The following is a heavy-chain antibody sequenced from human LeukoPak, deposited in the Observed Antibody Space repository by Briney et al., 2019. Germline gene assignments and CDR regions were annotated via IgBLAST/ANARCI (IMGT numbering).Heavy chain of an antibody. CDR3: ASYTRYGAYFDY. CDR2: MYTSGST. J-gene: IGHJ4*02. V-gene: IGHV4-4*07. Sequence: SETLSLTCTVSGGSISSYYWSWIRQPAGKGLEWIGRMYTSGSTDYNPSLKSRVTISVDTSKNQFSLKLSSVTAADTAVYYCASYTRYGAYFDYWGQGTLVTVSS. CDR1: GGSISSYY. D-gene: IGHD1-26*01.